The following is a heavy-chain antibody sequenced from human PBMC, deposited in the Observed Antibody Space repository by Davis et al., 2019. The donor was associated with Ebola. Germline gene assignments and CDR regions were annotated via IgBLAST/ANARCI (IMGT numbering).Heavy chain of an antibody. CDR2: IYHSGST. V-gene: IGHV4-4*02. D-gene: IGHD2-15*01. Sequence: PSETLSLTCAVSGGSISSSNWWSWVRQPPGKGLEWIGEIYHSGSTNYNPSLKSRVTISVDKSKNQFSLKLSSVTAADTAVYYCARAALVVVAADAADAFDIWGQGTMVTVSS. J-gene: IGHJ3*02. CDR3: ARAALVVVAADAADAFDI. CDR1: GGSISSSNW.